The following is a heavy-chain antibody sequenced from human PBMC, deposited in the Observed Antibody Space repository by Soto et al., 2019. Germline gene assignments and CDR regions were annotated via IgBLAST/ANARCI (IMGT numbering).Heavy chain of an antibody. J-gene: IGHJ5*02. CDR2: IWYDGSNK. Sequence: GGSLRLSCAASGFTFSSYAMHWVRQAPGKELEWVAVIWYDGSNKYYADSVKGRFTISRDNSKNTLYLQMNSLRAEDTTVYYCAREVRDISGSYLLDPWGQGTLVTVSS. V-gene: IGHV3-33*08. D-gene: IGHD1-26*01. CDR3: AREVRDISGSYLLDP. CDR1: GFTFSSYA.